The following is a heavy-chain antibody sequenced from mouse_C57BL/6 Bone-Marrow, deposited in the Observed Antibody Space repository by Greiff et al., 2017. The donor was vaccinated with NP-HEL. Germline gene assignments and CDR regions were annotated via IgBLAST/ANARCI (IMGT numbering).Heavy chain of an antibody. V-gene: IGHV5-12*01. Sequence: EVMLVESGGGLVQPGGSLKLSCAASGFTFSDYYMYWVRQTPEKRLEWVAYISNGGGSTYYPDTVKGRFTISRDNAKNTLYLQMSRLKSEDTAMYYCATIYYGNSYAMDYWGQGTSVTVSS. J-gene: IGHJ4*01. CDR1: GFTFSDYY. CDR3: ATIYYGNSYAMDY. CDR2: ISNGGGST. D-gene: IGHD2-1*01.